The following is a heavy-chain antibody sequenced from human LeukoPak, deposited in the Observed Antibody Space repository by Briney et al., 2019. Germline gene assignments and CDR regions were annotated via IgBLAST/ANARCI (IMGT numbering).Heavy chain of an antibody. CDR2: ISYDGSNK. CDR1: GFSFNNYA. J-gene: IGHJ4*02. CDR3: ARGPLGVLNY. V-gene: IGHV3-30*04. Sequence: GGSLRLSCAASGFSFNNYAMHWVRQAPGKGLEWVAVISYDGSNKYYADSVKGRFTISRDNSKNTLYLQMNSLRAEDTAVYYCARGPLGVLNYWGQGTLVTVSS.